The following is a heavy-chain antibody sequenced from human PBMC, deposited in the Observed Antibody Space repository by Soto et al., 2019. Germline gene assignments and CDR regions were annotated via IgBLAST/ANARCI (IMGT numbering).Heavy chain of an antibody. Sequence: PSETLSLTCTVSGGSIISGDYYWSWIRQPPRKGLEWIGDIYYSGSTDYNPSLKSRVTISGDTSKNQFSLKLSSVTAADTAVYYCARDLSYSGYYYGMDVWGQGXTVTVYS. CDR2: IYYSGST. V-gene: IGHV4-30-4*01. CDR3: ARDLSYSGYYYGMDV. J-gene: IGHJ6*02. D-gene: IGHD4-4*01. CDR1: GGSIISGDYY.